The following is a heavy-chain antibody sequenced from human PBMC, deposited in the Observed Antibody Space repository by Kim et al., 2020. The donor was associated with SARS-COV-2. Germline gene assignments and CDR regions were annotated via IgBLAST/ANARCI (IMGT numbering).Heavy chain of an antibody. CDR1: GFTFSSYG. Sequence: GGSLRLSCAASGFTFSSYGMHWVRQAPGKGLEWVAVIWYDGSNKYYADSVKGRFTISRDNSKNTLYLQMNSLRAEDTAVYYCARDRPYSSGWYFYYYYGMDVWGQGTTVTVSS. CDR2: IWYDGSNK. V-gene: IGHV3-33*01. D-gene: IGHD6-19*01. J-gene: IGHJ6*02. CDR3: ARDRPYSSGWYFYYYYGMDV.